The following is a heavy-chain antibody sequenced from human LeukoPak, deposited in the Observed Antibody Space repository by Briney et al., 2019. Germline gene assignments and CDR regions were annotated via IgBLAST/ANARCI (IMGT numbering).Heavy chain of an antibody. CDR2: IYHSGST. CDR3: ARVGHYWFDP. Sequence: SQTLSLTCAVSGVSISSGGYSWSWIRQPPGKGLEWIGYIYHSGSTYYNPSLKSRVTISVDRSKNQFSLKLSSVAAADTAVYYCARVGHYWFDPWGQGTLVTVSS. V-gene: IGHV4-30-2*01. CDR1: GVSISSGGYS. J-gene: IGHJ5*02.